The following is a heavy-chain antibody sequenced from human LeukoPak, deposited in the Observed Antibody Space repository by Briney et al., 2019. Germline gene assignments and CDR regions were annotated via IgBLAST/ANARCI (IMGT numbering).Heavy chain of an antibody. D-gene: IGHD3-22*01. V-gene: IGHV3-48*04. J-gene: IGHJ4*02. CDR3: ARDEYYDSSGYMVQGFDY. CDR1: GFTFSSYR. Sequence: GGSLTLSCAASGFTFSSYRMNWVRQAPGKGLAGVAYISRSSSTIYYADSVKGRFTISRDNAKNSLYLQMNSLRAEDTAVYYCARDEYYDSSGYMVQGFDYWGQGTLVTVSS. CDR2: ISRSSSTI.